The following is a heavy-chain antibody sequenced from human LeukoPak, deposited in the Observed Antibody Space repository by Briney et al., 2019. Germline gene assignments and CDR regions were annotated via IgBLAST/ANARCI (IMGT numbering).Heavy chain of an antibody. Sequence: ASVKVSCKVSGYTLTELSMHWVRQAPGKGLEWMGGFDPEDGETIYAQKFQGRVTMTTDTSTSTAYMELRSLRSDDTAVYYCARSGLRGDGRIDYWGQGTLVTVSS. V-gene: IGHV1-24*01. D-gene: IGHD2-21*02. J-gene: IGHJ4*02. CDR1: GYTLTELS. CDR3: ARSGLRGDGRIDY. CDR2: FDPEDGET.